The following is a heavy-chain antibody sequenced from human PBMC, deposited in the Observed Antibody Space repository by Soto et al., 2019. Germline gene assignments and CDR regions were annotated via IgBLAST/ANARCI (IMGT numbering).Heavy chain of an antibody. CDR3: ARIYEFGELLRWFDP. CDR1: GGSMSTSDYY. V-gene: IGHV4-39*01. Sequence: SETLSLTCTVSGGSMSTSDYYWGWIRQTPGKGLEYIGNIDYRGSASYNPSLESRVTISIDTSRNQFSLKLSSVTAADTAVYFCARIYEFGELLRWFDPWGQGTLVTVSS. D-gene: IGHD3-10*01. J-gene: IGHJ5*02. CDR2: IDYRGSA.